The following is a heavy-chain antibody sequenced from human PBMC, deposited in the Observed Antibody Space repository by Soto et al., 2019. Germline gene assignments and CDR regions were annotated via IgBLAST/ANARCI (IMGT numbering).Heavy chain of an antibody. Sequence: TGESLRRACAASGFSPTNFAMSGVRQAPGKGLAWVAGIGASGDITWYADSVKGRLSISRDNSKNTLYLQMSSLRAEDTAVYYCAKLSLGASTITDYYYYGMDVWGQGTTVTVSS. CDR1: GFSPTNFA. J-gene: IGHJ6*02. D-gene: IGHD1-26*01. CDR3: AKLSLGASTITDYYYYGMDV. CDR2: IGASGDIT. V-gene: IGHV3-23*01.